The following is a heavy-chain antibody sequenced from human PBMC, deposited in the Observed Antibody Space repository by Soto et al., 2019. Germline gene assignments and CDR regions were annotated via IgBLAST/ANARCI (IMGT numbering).Heavy chain of an antibody. CDR3: AYSTSCGRADCGRDI. J-gene: IGHJ6*01. D-gene: IGHD2-2*01. Sequence: GGSLRLSFAASGFTFSSYGMHWVRQAPGKGLEWVAVIWYDGSNKYYADSVKGRFTISRDNSKNTMYLQMNSLRAEDTAVYWCAYSTSCGRADCGRDISGQGTRGNVAS. CDR1: GFTFSSYG. CDR2: IWYDGSNK. V-gene: IGHV3-33*01.